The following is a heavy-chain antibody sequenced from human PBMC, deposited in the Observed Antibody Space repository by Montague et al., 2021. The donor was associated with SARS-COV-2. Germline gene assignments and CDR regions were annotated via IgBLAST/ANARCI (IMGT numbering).Heavy chain of an antibody. Sequence: SETLSLTCTVSSGPISGHYWSWIRQPPGKGLEWIGYVNYGGSTNYNPSLRSRVSISLDTSKNQFSLRLNSVTAADTAVYYCARAVTTGIDWFDPWGQGTLVIVSS. CDR3: ARAVTTGIDWFDP. V-gene: IGHV4-59*11. CDR1: SGPISGHY. J-gene: IGHJ5*02. CDR2: VNYGGST. D-gene: IGHD4-17*01.